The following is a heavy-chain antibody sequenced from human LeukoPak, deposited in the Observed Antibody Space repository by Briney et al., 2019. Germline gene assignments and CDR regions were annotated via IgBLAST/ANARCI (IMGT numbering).Heavy chain of an antibody. CDR3: ARSLAVAGYSYYYYLDV. Sequence: SETLSLTCTVSAGSISGYYWSWTRQPPGKGLEWIAYIYSSGSSNYTPSLKSRVTISVDTSKNQFSLRLNSVTAADTAVYFCARSLAVAGYSYYYYLDVWGTGTTVAVSS. CDR1: AGSISGYY. J-gene: IGHJ6*03. CDR2: IYSSGSS. V-gene: IGHV4-59*01. D-gene: IGHD6-19*01.